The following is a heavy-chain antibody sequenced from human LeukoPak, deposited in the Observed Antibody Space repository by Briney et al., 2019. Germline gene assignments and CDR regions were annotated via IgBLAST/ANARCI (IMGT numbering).Heavy chain of an antibody. V-gene: IGHV3-23*01. D-gene: IGHD3-22*01. Sequence: PGGSLRLSCAASGFTFSSYAMSWVRQAPGKGLEWVSAISGSGGSTYYADSVKGRFTISRDNSKNTLYLQMNSLRAEDTAVYYCARHRPYYYDSSGYYSPFDYWGQGTLVTVSS. J-gene: IGHJ4*02. CDR2: ISGSGGST. CDR3: ARHRPYYYDSSGYYSPFDY. CDR1: GFTFSSYA.